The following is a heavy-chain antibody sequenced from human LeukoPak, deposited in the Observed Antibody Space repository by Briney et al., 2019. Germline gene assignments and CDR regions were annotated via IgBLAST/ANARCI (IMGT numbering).Heavy chain of an antibody. Sequence: ASVKVSCKASGYTFTTYNINWVRQAPGQGLEWMGWIHPSTGNPTYAQGFTGRFVFSLDTSVSTTYLQISSLKAEDTAVYYCARAYQRLGELSLPNYWGQGTLVAVSS. V-gene: IGHV7-4-1*02. CDR3: ARAYQRLGELSLPNY. D-gene: IGHD3-16*02. CDR1: GYTFTTYN. J-gene: IGHJ4*02. CDR2: IHPSTGNP.